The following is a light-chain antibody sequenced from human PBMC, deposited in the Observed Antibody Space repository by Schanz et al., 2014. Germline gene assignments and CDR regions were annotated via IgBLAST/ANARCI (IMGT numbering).Light chain of an antibody. V-gene: IGLV2-14*02. CDR2: EVS. Sequence: QSALTQPASVSGSPGQSITISCTGTSSDVGNYGLVSWYQQHPGKAPKLMIYEVSNRPSGVPDRFSGSKSGNTASLTVSGIQAEDEADYYCSSYGGSNFVVFGGGTKLTVL. CDR3: SSYGGSNFVV. J-gene: IGLJ2*01. CDR1: SSDVGNYGL.